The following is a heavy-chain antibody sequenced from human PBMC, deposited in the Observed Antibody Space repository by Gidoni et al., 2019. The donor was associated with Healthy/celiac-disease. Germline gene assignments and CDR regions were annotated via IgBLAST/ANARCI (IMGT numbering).Heavy chain of an antibody. V-gene: IGHV3-23*01. CDR1: GFTFSSYA. J-gene: IGHJ5*02. CDR3: AKGKQWLVEGWFDP. Sequence: EVQLLASGGGLVQPGGSLRLSCAASGFTFSSYAMSWVRQAPGKGLEGVSAIRGSGGSTYYADSVKGRFTISRDNSKNTLYLQMNSLRAEDTAVYYCAKGKQWLVEGWFDPWGQGTLVTVSS. CDR2: IRGSGGST. D-gene: IGHD6-19*01.